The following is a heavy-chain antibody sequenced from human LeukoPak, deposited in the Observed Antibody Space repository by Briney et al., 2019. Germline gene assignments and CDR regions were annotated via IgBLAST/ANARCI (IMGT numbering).Heavy chain of an antibody. CDR2: ISAYNGNT. CDR1: GYTFTSYG. V-gene: IGHV1-18*01. J-gene: IGHJ5*02. D-gene: IGHD4-17*01. CDR3: ARDYGDWFDP. Sequence: ASVKVSCKASGYTFTSYGISWVRQAPGQGLEWMGWISAYNGNTNYAQKLQGRVTMTRNTSISTAYMELSSLRSEDTAVYYCARDYGDWFDPWGQGTLVTVSS.